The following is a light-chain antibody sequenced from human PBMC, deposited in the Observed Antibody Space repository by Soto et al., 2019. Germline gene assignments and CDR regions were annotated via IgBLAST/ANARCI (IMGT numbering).Light chain of an antibody. CDR2: GAS. V-gene: IGKV3-15*01. J-gene: IGKJ5*01. CDR3: QQYSMVAT. CDR1: QSVGSN. Sequence: EIVMTQSPATLSVSPGERATLSCRASQSVGSNLAWYQHKIGHTPRLLIYGASIRANGITPRVSGSGSGTEFTLTSSSLQSGDFVVYYCQQYSMVATFGQGTRLEIK.